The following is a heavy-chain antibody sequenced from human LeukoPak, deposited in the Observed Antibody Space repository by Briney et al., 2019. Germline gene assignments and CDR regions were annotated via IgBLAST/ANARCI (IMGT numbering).Heavy chain of an antibody. CDR1: GGSFSGYY. V-gene: IGHV4-34*01. CDR2: INHSGST. Sequence: SETLSLTCAVYGGSFSGYYWSWIRQPPGKGLEWIGEINHSGSTNYNPSLKSRVTISVDTSKNQFSLKLSSVTAADTAVYYCARGRYSSGDNWFDPWGQGTLVTVSS. CDR3: ARGRYSSGDNWFDP. J-gene: IGHJ5*02. D-gene: IGHD6-19*01.